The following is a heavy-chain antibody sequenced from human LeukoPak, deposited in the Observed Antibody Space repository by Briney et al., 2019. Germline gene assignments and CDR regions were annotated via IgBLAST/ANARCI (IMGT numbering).Heavy chain of an antibody. V-gene: IGHV3-23*01. Sequence: GGSLRLSCAASGFPFTTYAMNWVRHAPGKGLEWVSVISSTGYTTYYADSVKDRFTVSRDNSQNTLYPQMNSLRAEDTAVYYCAKRRDSSARAFDYWGQGTLVTVSS. CDR3: AKRRDSSARAFDY. J-gene: IGHJ4*02. CDR2: ISSTGYTT. CDR1: GFPFTTYA. D-gene: IGHD6-6*01.